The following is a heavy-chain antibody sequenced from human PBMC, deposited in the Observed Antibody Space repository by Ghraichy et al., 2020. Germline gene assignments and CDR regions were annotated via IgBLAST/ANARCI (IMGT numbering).Heavy chain of an antibody. J-gene: IGHJ5*02. CDR2: ISGTGAST. CDR3: TKKGWGYSSSTDNWFDP. Sequence: GGSRRLSCAASGFTFRSYAMSWVRQAPGKGLEWVSSISGTGASTYYADSVKGRFTVSRDNSRNTLYLQLNGLRAEDTAMYFCTKKGWGYSSSTDNWFDPWGQGTRVTVSS. D-gene: IGHD5-18*01. V-gene: IGHV3-23*01. CDR1: GFTFRSYA.